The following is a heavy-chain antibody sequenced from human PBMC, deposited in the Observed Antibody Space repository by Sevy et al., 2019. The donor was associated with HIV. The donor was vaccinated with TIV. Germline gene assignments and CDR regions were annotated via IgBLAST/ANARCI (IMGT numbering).Heavy chain of an antibody. CDR3: VKEGGGEGGDH. D-gene: IGHD2-21*01. J-gene: IGHJ4*02. CDR1: GFSFSSYG. V-gene: IGHV3-30*02. CDR2: IQYDGSNK. Sequence: GGSLRLSCAASGFSFSSYGMHWVRQAPGKGLEWMSYIQYDGSNKDYADSVKGRFTISRDNSKNQMYLQMNSLRVEDTAVFYCVKEGGGEGGDHWGQGTLVTVSS.